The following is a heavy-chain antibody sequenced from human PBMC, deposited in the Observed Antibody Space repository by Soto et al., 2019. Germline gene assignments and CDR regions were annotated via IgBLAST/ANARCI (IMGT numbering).Heavy chain of an antibody. J-gene: IGHJ4*02. Sequence: SETLSLTCTVSGGSISSYYWSWIRQPPGKGLEWIGYIYYSGSTNYNPSLKSRVTISVDTSKNQFSLKLSSVTAADTAVYYCARQYSSSWQGSDYWGQGTLVTVSS. V-gene: IGHV4-59*08. CDR2: IYYSGST. CDR1: GGSISSYY. D-gene: IGHD6-13*01. CDR3: ARQYSSSWQGSDY.